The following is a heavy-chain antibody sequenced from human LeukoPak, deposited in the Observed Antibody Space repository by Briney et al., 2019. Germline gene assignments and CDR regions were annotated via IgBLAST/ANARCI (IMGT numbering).Heavy chain of an antibody. Sequence: GGSLRLSCAASGFTFSDYYMSWIRQAPGKGLEWVSYISSSGSTIYYADSVKGRFTISRDNANNSLYLQMNSLRAEDTAVYYCAKAPEWELLTGTDYWGQGTLATVSS. CDR3: AKAPEWELLTGTDY. CDR1: GFTFSDYY. CDR2: ISSSGSTI. D-gene: IGHD1-26*01. J-gene: IGHJ4*02. V-gene: IGHV3-11*04.